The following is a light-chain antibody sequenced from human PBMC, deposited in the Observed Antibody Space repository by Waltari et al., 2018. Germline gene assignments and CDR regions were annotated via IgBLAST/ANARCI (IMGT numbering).Light chain of an antibody. Sequence: EIVLTQSPATLSLSPGERATLSCGASQSVRSSYLAWYQQKPGLAPRLLIYDASSRATGIPDRFSGSGSGTDFTLTISRLEPEDFAVYYCQQYGSSPSMYTFGQGTKLEIK. J-gene: IGKJ2*01. V-gene: IGKV3D-20*01. CDR1: QSVRSSY. CDR3: QQYGSSPSMYT. CDR2: DAS.